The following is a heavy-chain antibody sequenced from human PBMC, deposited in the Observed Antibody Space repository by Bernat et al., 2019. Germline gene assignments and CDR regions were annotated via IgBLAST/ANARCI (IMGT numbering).Heavy chain of an antibody. CDR1: GFTFSDYY. V-gene: IGHV3-11*05. CDR3: AGGTSTSAPDMDV. CDR2: IISSSSYT. J-gene: IGHJ6*02. Sequence: QVQLVESGGGLVNPGGSLRLSCAASGFTFSDYYMSWIRQAPGKGLDWVSYIISSSSYTNYADSVKGRFTISRDNAKNSLYLQMNSLRAEDTAVYYFAGGTSTSAPDMDVWGQGTTVTVSS.